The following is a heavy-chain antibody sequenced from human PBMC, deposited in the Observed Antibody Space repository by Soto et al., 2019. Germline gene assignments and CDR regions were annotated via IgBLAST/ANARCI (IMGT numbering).Heavy chain of an antibody. J-gene: IGHJ4*02. V-gene: IGHV3-23*01. CDR2: ISASGDAT. D-gene: IGHD3-3*01. CDR3: AKKVTIYAVDPADY. Sequence: GGSLRLSCAASGFTFSDFGMSWVRQAQGKGLEWVSVISASGDATYYAASVKGRFTLSRVNSKNTLYLQMSSLTVADTAVYYCAKKVTIYAVDPADYWGQGTQVTVSS. CDR1: GFTFSDFG.